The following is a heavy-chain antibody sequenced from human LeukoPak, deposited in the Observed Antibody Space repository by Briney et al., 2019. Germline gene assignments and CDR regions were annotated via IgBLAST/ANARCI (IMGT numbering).Heavy chain of an antibody. CDR3: ARSPSYYDFWSGYYGFDY. D-gene: IGHD3-3*01. Sequence: ASVKVSCKASGYTFTGYYMHWVRQAPGQGLEWMGWINPNSGGTNYAQKFQGRVTMTRDTCISTAYMELSRLRSDDTAVYYCARSPSYYDFWSGYYGFDYWGQGTLVTVSS. V-gene: IGHV1-2*02. J-gene: IGHJ4*02. CDR2: INPNSGGT. CDR1: GYTFTGYY.